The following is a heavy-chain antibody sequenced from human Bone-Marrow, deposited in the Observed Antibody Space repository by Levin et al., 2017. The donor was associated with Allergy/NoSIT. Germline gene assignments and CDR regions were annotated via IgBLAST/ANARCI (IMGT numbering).Heavy chain of an antibody. Sequence: SCTVSGGSISSSSYYWGWIRQPPGKGLEWIGSIYYSGSTYYNPSLKSRVTISVDTSKNQFSLKLSSVTAADTAVYYCARQVDDFWSGYFNYYYGMDVWGQGTTVTVSS. J-gene: IGHJ6*02. CDR2: IYYSGST. D-gene: IGHD3-3*01. V-gene: IGHV4-39*01. CDR1: GGSISSSSYY. CDR3: ARQVDDFWSGYFNYYYGMDV.